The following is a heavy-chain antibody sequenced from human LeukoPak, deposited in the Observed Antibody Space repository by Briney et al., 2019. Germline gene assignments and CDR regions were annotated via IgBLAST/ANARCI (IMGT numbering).Heavy chain of an antibody. J-gene: IGHJ4*02. CDR3: ARISYSSSSNFDY. CDR1: GFTFSTYG. CDR2: ISYDGSNK. D-gene: IGHD6-6*01. V-gene: IGHV3-30*03. Sequence: GGSLRLSCAASGFTFSTYGMHWVRQAPGKGLEWVAVISYDGSNKYYADSVKGRFTISRDNSKNTLYLQMNSLRAEDTAVYYCARISYSSSSNFDYWGQGTLVTVSS.